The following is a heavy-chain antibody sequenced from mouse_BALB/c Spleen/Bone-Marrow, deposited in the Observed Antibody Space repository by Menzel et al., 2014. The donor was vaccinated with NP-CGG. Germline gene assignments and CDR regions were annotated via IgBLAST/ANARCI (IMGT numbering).Heavy chain of an antibody. V-gene: IGHV1-87*01. Sequence: VQLQQSGAELARPGASVKLSCKASGYTFTSYWMQWVKQRPGQGLEWIGAIYPGDGDTRYTQKFKGKATLTADKSSSTAYMQLSRLASEDAAVYYCARGWDWFAYWGQGTLVTVSA. J-gene: IGHJ3*01. CDR3: ARGWDWFAY. CDR2: IYPGDGDT. D-gene: IGHD4-1*01. CDR1: GYTFTSYW.